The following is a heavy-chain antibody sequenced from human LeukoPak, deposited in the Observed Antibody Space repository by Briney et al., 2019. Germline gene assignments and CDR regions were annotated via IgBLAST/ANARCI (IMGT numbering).Heavy chain of an antibody. CDR2: IYYSGST. Sequence: SETLSLTCTVSGGSISSGDYYWSWIRQPPGKGLEWIGYIYYSGSTYYNPSLKSRVTISVDTSKNQFSLKLSSVTAADTAVYYCARHRKIEELDYWGQGTLVTVSS. J-gene: IGHJ4*02. D-gene: IGHD1-26*01. CDR1: GGSISSGDYY. V-gene: IGHV4-30-4*08. CDR3: ARHRKIEELDY.